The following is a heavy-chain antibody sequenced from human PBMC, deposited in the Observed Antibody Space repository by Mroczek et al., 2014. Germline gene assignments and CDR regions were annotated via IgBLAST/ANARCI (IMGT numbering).Heavy chain of an antibody. Sequence: QVQLQQWGPGLVKPSETLSLTCTVSGGSISSYYWSWIRQPPGKGLEWIGYLYYSGSTNYNPSLKSRVTISVDTSKNQFSLKLSSVTAADTAVYYCARSFGDCSSTSCYPYYYGMDVVGPKGPRSTVSS. D-gene: IGHD2-2*01. CDR3: ARSFGDCSSTSCYPYYYGMDV. CDR2: LYYSGST. V-gene: IGHV4-59*01. CDR1: GGSISSYY. J-gene: IGHJ6*04.